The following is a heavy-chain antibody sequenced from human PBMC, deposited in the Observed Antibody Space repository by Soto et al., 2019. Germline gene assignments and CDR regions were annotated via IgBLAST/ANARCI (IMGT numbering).Heavy chain of an antibody. V-gene: IGHV3-11*05. J-gene: IGHJ4*02. CDR2: SSNSGTFT. D-gene: IGHD1-1*01. CDR3: ARSGDNYTVLDY. CDR1: GFSISDHY. Sequence: QVQLVESGGGLVKPGGSLRLTCAASGFSISDHYMRWIRQAPGKGLEWVSYSSNSGTFTKYADSVKGRFSISRDNAKNSLYLEINSLRGEDTAIYYCARSGDNYTVLDYWGQGTPVTVSS.